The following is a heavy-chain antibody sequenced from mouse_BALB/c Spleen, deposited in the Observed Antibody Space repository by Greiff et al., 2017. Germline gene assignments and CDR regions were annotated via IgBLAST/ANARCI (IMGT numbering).Heavy chain of an antibody. V-gene: IGHV2-6-7*01. CDR1: GFSLTGYG. J-gene: IGHJ4*01. CDR2: IWGDGST. Sequence: QVQLKESGPGLVAPSQSLSITCTVSGFSLTGYGVNWVRQPPGKGLEWLGMIWGDGSTDYNSALKSRLSISKDNSKSQVFLKMNSLQTDDTARYYCARDKGTLTGAMDYWGQGTSVTVSS. CDR3: ARDKGTLTGAMDY. D-gene: IGHD1-3*01.